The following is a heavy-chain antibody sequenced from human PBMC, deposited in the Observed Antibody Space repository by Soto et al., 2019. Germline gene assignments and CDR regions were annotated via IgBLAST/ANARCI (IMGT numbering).Heavy chain of an antibody. Sequence: ESGGGLVQPGGSLRLSCAASGFTFSNYDMYWVRQATGKGLEWVSAIGTAADTYYPGSVQGRFIISREDAKNSLYLQMNSLRVGDTAVYYCVRSRGGEYFGEQLSWGQGTLVTVSS. D-gene: IGHD3-10*01. J-gene: IGHJ4*02. CDR1: GFTFSNYD. V-gene: IGHV3-13*04. CDR3: VRSRGGEYFGEQLS. CDR2: IGTAADT.